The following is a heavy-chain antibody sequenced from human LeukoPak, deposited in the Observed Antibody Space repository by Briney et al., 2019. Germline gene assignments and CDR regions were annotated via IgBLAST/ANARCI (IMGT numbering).Heavy chain of an antibody. CDR3: ARLNTPYYYGSGSYYNPGFDY. CDR1: GGSISSYY. V-gene: IGHV4-59*08. J-gene: IGHJ4*02. CDR2: IYYSGST. D-gene: IGHD3-10*01. Sequence: SETLSLTCTVPGGSISSYYWSWIRQPPGKGLEWIGYIYYSGSTNYNPSLKSRVTISVDTSKNQFSLKLSSVTAADTAVYYCARLNTPYYYGSGSYYNPGFDYWGQGTLVTVSS.